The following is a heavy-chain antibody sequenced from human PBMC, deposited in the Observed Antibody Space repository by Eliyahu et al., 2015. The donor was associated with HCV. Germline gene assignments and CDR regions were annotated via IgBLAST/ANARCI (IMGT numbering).Heavy chain of an antibody. CDR1: GGSLASSDYF. D-gene: IGHD1-14*01. CDR2: ILYSXST. CDR3: ARHFSRNWFDP. V-gene: IGHV4-39*01. J-gene: IGHJ5*02. Sequence: QLHLQESGPGLVKPSETLSLTCTVXGGSLASSDYFWGWXRQPPGXGLEWIGTILYSXSTNYNPSLKSRVTISVDTSKNQFSLRLISVTAADTAVYYCARHFSRNWFDPWGQGTLVAVSS.